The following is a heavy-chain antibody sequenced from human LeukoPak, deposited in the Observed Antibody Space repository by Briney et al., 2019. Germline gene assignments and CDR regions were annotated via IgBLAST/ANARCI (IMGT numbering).Heavy chain of an antibody. J-gene: IGHJ4*02. D-gene: IGHD2-15*01. Sequence: ASVKVSCKASGGTFSSYAISWVRQAPGQGLEWMGWMNTNSGNTGYAQKFQGRVTMTRNTSISTAYMELSSLRSEDTAVYCARAGGYCGRISCPYYFDYWGQGSLVAVSS. CDR3: ARAGGYCGRISCPYYFDY. V-gene: IGHV1-8*02. CDR2: MNTNSGNT. CDR1: GGTFSSYA.